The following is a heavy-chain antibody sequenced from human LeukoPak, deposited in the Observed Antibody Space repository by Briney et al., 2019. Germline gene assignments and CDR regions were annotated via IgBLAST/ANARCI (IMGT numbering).Heavy chain of an antibody. V-gene: IGHV3-23*01. CDR3: AKDRAGASGTRRGIDY. Sequence: GGSLRLSCVASRFTLSSYAMSWVRQVSGKGPEWVSAISGSGGTTYYADSVKGRFTISRDSSKNTLYLQMNSLRAEDTALYYCAKDRAGASGTRRGIDYWGQGTLVTVSS. D-gene: IGHD3-10*01. J-gene: IGHJ4*02. CDR2: ISGSGGTT. CDR1: RFTLSSYA.